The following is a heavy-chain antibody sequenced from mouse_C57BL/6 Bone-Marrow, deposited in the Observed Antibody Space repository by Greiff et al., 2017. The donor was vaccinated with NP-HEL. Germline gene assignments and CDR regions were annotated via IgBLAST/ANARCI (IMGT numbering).Heavy chain of an antibody. Sequence: QVQLQQSGAELVRPGTSVKMSCKASGYTFTNYWIGWAKQRPGHGLEWIGDIYPGGGYTNYNEKFKGKATLTADKSSSTAYMQFSSLTSEDSAIYYCARSPHYYGSSWFAYWGQGTLVTVSA. CDR3: ARSPHYYGSSWFAY. D-gene: IGHD1-1*01. CDR2: IYPGGGYT. CDR1: GYTFTNYW. J-gene: IGHJ3*01. V-gene: IGHV1-63*01.